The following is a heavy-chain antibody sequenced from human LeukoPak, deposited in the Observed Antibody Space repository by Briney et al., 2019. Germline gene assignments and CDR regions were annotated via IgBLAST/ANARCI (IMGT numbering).Heavy chain of an antibody. D-gene: IGHD5-18*01. J-gene: IGHJ4*02. CDR2: IYSGGST. CDR1: GFIVSSNY. CDR3: ARARGYSYGCDY. Sequence: GGSLRLSCAASGFIVSSNYMSWVRRAPGKGLEWVSVIYSGGSTYYADSVKGRFTISRDNSKNTLYLQMNSLRVEDTAVYYCARARGYSYGCDYWGQGTLVTVSS. V-gene: IGHV3-53*01.